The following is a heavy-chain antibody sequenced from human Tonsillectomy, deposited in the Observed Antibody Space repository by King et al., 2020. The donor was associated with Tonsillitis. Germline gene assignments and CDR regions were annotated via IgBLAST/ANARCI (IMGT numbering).Heavy chain of an antibody. CDR1: EFTVSDNY. CDR2: IYSGGST. D-gene: IGHD4-17*01. CDR3: SGTTPNKRHYYYYMDV. Sequence: EVQLVESGGGLVQPGGSLRLSCAASEFTVSDNYMNWVRQAPGKGLEWVSVIYSGGSTYYADSVKGRFTFSRDNSKNTLYLQMNNVRAEDTAVYYCSGTTPNKRHYYYYMDVWGKGTTVTVSS. J-gene: IGHJ6*03. V-gene: IGHV3-66*01.